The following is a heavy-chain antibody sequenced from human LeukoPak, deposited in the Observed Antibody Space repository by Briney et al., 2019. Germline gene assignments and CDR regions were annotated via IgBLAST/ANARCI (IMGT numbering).Heavy chain of an antibody. V-gene: IGHV4-34*01. CDR2: INHSGST. Sequence: SETLSLTCAVYGGSFSGYYWSWIRQPPGKGPEWIGEINHSGSTNYNPSLKSRVTISVDTSKNQFSLKLSSVTAADTAVYYCARSRVYPFGFRYYFDYWGQGTRVTVSS. D-gene: IGHD5/OR15-5a*01. CDR1: GGSFSGYY. CDR3: ARSRVYPFGFRYYFDY. J-gene: IGHJ4*02.